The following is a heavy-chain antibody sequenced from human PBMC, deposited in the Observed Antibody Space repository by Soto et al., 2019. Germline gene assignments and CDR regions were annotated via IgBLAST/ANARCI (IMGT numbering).Heavy chain of an antibody. J-gene: IGHJ4*02. V-gene: IGHV3-23*01. CDR2: ISGSGSTI. D-gene: IGHD3-22*01. Sequence: HPGGSLRLSCAASGFMFSSYAMRWVRQAPGKGLEWVAGISGSGSTIDYADSVKGRFTIFRDNSNNTLSLQMNSLRAEDTAIYYCAKELFYYDSSDYSWGQGT. CDR1: GFMFSSYA. CDR3: AKELFYYDSSDYS.